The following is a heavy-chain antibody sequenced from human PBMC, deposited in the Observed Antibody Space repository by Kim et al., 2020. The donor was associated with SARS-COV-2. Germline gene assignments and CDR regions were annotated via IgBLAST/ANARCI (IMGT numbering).Heavy chain of an antibody. D-gene: IGHD6-13*01. Sequence: SVKVSCKASGGTFSSYAISWVRQAPGQGLEWMGGIIPIFGTANYAQKFQGRVTITADESTSTAYMELSSLRSEDTAVYYCARDLGMSYGMDVWGQGTTVTVSS. J-gene: IGHJ6*02. CDR3: ARDLGMSYGMDV. CDR2: IIPIFGTA. V-gene: IGHV1-69*13. CDR1: GGTFSSYA.